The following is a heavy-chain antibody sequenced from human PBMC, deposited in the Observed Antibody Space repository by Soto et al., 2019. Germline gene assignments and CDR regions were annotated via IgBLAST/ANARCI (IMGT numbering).Heavy chain of an antibody. CDR2: ISSSISYI. V-gene: IGHV3-21*01. J-gene: IGHJ5*02. CDR1: GFTFSSYS. CDR3: ARDGTYSSSWDHFLTGWFDP. D-gene: IGHD6-13*01. Sequence: GSLRLSCAASGFTFSSYSMNWVRQAPGKGLEWVSSISSSISYIYYADSVKGRFTISRDNAKNSLYLQMNSLRAEDTAVYYCARDGTYSSSWDHFLTGWFDPWGQGTLVTVSS.